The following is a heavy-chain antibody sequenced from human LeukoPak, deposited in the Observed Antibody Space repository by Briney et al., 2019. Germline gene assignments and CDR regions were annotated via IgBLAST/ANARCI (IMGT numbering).Heavy chain of an antibody. CDR2: IKPDGNEK. CDR1: GFTLTTYW. V-gene: IGHV3-7*01. J-gene: IGHJ4*02. Sequence: GGSLRLSCTASGFTLTTYWLTWVRQTPGKGLEWVANIKPDGNEKYYVDSVKGRFTISRDNAENSLYLQMNSLRAEDTAIYYCATTFRTVTGLDYWGQGTLVTVSS. CDR3: ATTFRTVTGLDY. D-gene: IGHD4-17*01.